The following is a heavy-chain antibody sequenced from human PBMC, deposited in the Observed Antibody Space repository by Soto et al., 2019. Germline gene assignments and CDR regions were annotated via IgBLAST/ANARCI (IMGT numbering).Heavy chain of an antibody. J-gene: IGHJ3*02. V-gene: IGHV1-8*01. CDR1: GYTFTSYD. CDR3: ARGINYYDSGDEAFDI. Sequence: QVQLVQSGAEVKKPGASVKVSCKASGYTFTSYDINWVRQATGHGLEWMGWMNPNSGNTGYAQKFQGRVTMTRNTSMSPAYLELSSLRSEDTAVYYCARGINYYDSGDEAFDIWGQGTMVTVSS. CDR2: MNPNSGNT. D-gene: IGHD3-10*01.